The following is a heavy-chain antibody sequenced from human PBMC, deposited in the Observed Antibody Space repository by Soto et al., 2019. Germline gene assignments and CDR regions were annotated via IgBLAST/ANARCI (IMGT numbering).Heavy chain of an antibody. CDR1: GGTFSSYA. CDR2: IIPIFGTA. V-gene: IGHV1-69*01. D-gene: IGHD2-2*01. J-gene: IGHJ6*02. CDR3: ARENYQLLSRYYYGMDV. Sequence: QVQLVQSGAEVKKPGSSVKVSCKASGGTFSSYAISWVRQAPGQGLEWMGGIIPIFGTANYAQKVQGRVTITADESTSTAYMELSSLRSEDTAVYYCARENYQLLSRYYYGMDVWGQGTTVTVSS.